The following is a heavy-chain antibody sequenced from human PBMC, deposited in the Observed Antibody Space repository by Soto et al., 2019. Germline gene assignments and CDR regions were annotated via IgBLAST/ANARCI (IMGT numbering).Heavy chain of an antibody. CDR1: VFTFSSYA. V-gene: IGHV3-30-3*01. CDR2: ISYDGSNK. Sequence: GSLRLSCAASVFTFSSYAMHWVREAPGKGLEWVAVISYDGSNKYYADSVKGRFTISRDNSKNTLYLQMNSLRAEDTAVYYCARFVDAFDIWGQGTMVTVSS. J-gene: IGHJ3*02. CDR3: ARFVDAFDI.